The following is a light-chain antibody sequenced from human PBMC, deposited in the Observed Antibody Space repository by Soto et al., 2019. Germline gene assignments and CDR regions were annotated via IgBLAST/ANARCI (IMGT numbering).Light chain of an antibody. J-gene: IGKJ5*01. CDR3: QQTYTTPEIT. V-gene: IGKV1-39*01. Sequence: QMTQYLASLSASXXDKVXITRQASQSMSIYLNWDQLKPGKAPNLXXYCSSYLKSGGPTRFSGSGSWTDFTLTIISLQPEAYAIYYCQQTYTTPEITFGQGTRLEIK. CDR1: QSMSIY. CDR2: CSS.